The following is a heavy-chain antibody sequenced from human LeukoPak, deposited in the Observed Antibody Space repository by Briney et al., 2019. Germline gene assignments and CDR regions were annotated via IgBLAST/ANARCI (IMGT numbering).Heavy chain of an antibody. CDR1: GYTFTSYA. CDR3: ARAYYYDSSGYYFDY. V-gene: IGHV1-8*01. D-gene: IGHD3-22*01. J-gene: IGHJ4*02. CDR2: INPNSGNT. Sequence: GDSLKVSCEASGYTFTSYAINWVRQGTGQGRECMGWINPNSGNTGYAQKFQGRVTMTRNTSISTAYMELSSLRSEDTAVYYCARAYYYDSSGYYFDYWGQGTLVTVSS.